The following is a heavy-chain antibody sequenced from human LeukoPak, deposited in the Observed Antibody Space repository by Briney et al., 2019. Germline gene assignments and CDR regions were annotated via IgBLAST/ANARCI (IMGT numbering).Heavy chain of an antibody. CDR2: IYSSGST. V-gene: IGHV4-61*02. CDR3: ARDVYYSDSSGYYLRGWFDP. J-gene: IGHJ5*02. CDR1: GGSITTDTNN. D-gene: IGHD3-22*01. Sequence: SETLSLTCIVSGGSITTDTNNWSWIRQPAGKGLEWIGRIYSSGSTKYNPSLKSRVTISVDTSKNQFSLKLSSVTAADAAVYYCARDVYYSDSSGYYLRGWFDPWGQGTLVTVSS.